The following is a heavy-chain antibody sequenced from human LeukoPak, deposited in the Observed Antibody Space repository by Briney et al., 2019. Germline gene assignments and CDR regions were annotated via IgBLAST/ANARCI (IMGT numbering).Heavy chain of an antibody. V-gene: IGHV3-30*09. Sequence: HPGGSLRLSCAASGFTFSSYAMHWVRQAPGKGLEWVAVISYDGSKTYYVDSVRGRFAISRDNSKNTLYLHMNSLRAEDTAVYYCAKDFLSPATPFDYWGQGTLVTVSS. CDR3: AKDFLSPATPFDY. CDR2: ISYDGSKT. J-gene: IGHJ4*02. D-gene: IGHD2/OR15-2a*01. CDR1: GFTFSSYA.